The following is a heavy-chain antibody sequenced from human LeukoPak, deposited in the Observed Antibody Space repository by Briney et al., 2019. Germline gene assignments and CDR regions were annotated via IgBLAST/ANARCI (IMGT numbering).Heavy chain of an antibody. Sequence: GESLKISCKGSGYSFTSYWIGWVRQMPGKGLEWMGIIYPGDSDTRYSPSFQGQVTISADKSISTAYLQWSSLKASDTAMYYCARSAVREVIRGPFDYWGQGTLVTVSS. CDR1: GYSFTSYW. V-gene: IGHV5-51*01. CDR2: IYPGDSDT. CDR3: ARSAVREVIRGPFDY. D-gene: IGHD3-10*01. J-gene: IGHJ4*02.